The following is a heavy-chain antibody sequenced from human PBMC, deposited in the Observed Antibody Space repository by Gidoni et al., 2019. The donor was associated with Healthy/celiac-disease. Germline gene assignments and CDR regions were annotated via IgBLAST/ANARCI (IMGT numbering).Heavy chain of an antibody. V-gene: IGHV3-20*01. CDR2: INWNGGST. CDR1: GFTFDAYA. CDR3: AREGIDRQSVRSVTGWFDP. D-gene: IGHD4-17*01. Sequence: EVQLVASGGGVVRPGWSLRLSCAASGFTFDAYAMRWVRQAPGKGLEWVSGINWNGGSTGYADSVKGRFTISRDNAKNSLYLQMNSLRAEDTALYHCAREGIDRQSVRSVTGWFDPWGQGTLVTVSS. J-gene: IGHJ5*02.